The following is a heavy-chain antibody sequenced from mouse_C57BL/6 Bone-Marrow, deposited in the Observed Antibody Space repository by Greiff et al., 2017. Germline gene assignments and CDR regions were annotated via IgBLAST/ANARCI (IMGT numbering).Heavy chain of an antibody. CDR2: INPNNGGT. Sequence: EVQLVESGPELVKPGASVKISCKASGYTFTDYNMDWVKQSPGKSLEWIGDINPNNGGTFYNQKFKGKATLTGEKSSSTAYMELRSLTSEDTAVYYCARPNGYYPAWFAYWGQGTLVTVSA. D-gene: IGHD2-3*01. V-gene: IGHV1-18*01. J-gene: IGHJ3*01. CDR1: GYTFTDYN. CDR3: ARPNGYYPAWFAY.